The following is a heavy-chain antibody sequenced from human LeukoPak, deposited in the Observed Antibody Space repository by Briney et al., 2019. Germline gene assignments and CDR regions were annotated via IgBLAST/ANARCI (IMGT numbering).Heavy chain of an antibody. V-gene: IGHV4-39*07. Sequence: SETLSLTCTVSGGSISSSSYYWGWIRQPPGKGLEWIGSIYYSGSTYYNPSLKSRVTISVDTSKNQFSLKLSSVTAADTAVYYCARDGPRGDYDYWGQGTLVTVSS. D-gene: IGHD4-17*01. CDR1: GGSISSSSYY. CDR2: IYYSGST. J-gene: IGHJ4*02. CDR3: ARDGPRGDYDY.